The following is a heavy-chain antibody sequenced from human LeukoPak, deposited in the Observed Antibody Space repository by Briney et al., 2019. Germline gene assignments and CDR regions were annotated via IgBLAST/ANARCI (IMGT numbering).Heavy chain of an antibody. Sequence: SETLSLTCSVSGASISSYYWSWIRQPPGKGLEWIGYIYYSGSTNYNPSLKSRVTISVDTSKNQFSLKLSSVTAADTAVYYCARHYDYYGSGSYYWFDYWGQGTLVTVSS. D-gene: IGHD3-10*01. CDR2: IYYSGST. V-gene: IGHV4-59*08. J-gene: IGHJ4*02. CDR3: ARHYDYYGSGSYYWFDY. CDR1: GASISSYY.